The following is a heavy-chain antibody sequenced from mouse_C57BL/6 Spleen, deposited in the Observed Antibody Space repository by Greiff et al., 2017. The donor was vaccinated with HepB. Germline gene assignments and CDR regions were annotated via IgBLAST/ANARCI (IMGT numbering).Heavy chain of an antibody. V-gene: IGHV1-22*01. CDR1: GYTFTDYN. CDR2: INPNNGGT. CDR3: AKDYDYAWFAY. J-gene: IGHJ3*01. D-gene: IGHD2-4*01. Sequence: VQLKESGPELVKPGASVKMSCKASGYTFTDYNMHWVKQSHGKSLEWIGYINPNNGGTSYNQKFKGKATLTVNKSSSTAYMELRSLTSEDSAVYYCAKDYDYAWFAYWGQGTLVTVSA.